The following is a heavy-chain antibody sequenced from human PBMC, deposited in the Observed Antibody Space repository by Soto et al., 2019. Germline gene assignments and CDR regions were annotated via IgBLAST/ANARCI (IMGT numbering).Heavy chain of an antibody. Sequence: GGSLRLSCAASGFTFSLYSMIWVRQGPGKGLEWVASINSSSSCIYYEDSLKGRFTIARDTAKNSLFLQLDSLRAEDTAVYFCVRYRRYDYVWGSYRQSSYYYYGMDVWGQGTTVTVSS. J-gene: IGHJ6*02. D-gene: IGHD3-16*02. CDR2: INSSSSCI. CDR3: VRYRRYDYVWGSYRQSSYYYYGMDV. V-gene: IGHV3-21*01. CDR1: GFTFSLYS.